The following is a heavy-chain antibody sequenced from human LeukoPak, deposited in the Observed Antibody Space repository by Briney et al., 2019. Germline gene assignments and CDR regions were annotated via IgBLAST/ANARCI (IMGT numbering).Heavy chain of an antibody. CDR2: VSGSGVST. D-gene: IGHD6-19*01. Sequence: GGSLRLSCAASGFTFSSYAMSWVRQAPGKGLEWVSAVSGSGVSTYYADSVKGRFTISRDNSKNTLYLQMYSLRAEDRAVYYCAKVGSGWYYVDYWGQGTLATVSS. CDR3: AKVGSGWYYVDY. CDR1: GFTFSSYA. V-gene: IGHV3-23*01. J-gene: IGHJ4*02.